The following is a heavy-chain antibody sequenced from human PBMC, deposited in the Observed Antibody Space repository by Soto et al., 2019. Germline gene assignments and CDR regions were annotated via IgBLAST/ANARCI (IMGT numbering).Heavy chain of an antibody. CDR2: INPNSGGT. Sequence: ASVKVSCKSSGYTFTGYYMHWVRQAPGQGLEWMGWINPNSGGTNYAQKFQGRVTMTRDTSISTAYMELSRLRSDDTAVYYCATLELTTVNTDYWGHGTLVTVSS. J-gene: IGHJ4*01. CDR3: ATLELTTVNTDY. CDR1: GYTFTGYY. V-gene: IGHV1-2*02. D-gene: IGHD4-17*01.